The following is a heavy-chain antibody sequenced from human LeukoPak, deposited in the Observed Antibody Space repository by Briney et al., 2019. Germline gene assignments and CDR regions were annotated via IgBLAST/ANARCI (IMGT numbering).Heavy chain of an antibody. Sequence: ASVKVSCKASGYTFTSYGISWVRQAPGQGLEWMGWISAYNGNTNYAQKLQGRVTMTTDTSTSTAYMELRSLRSDDTAVYYCARSPPGWLSIFYYYYGMDVWGQGTTVTVSS. J-gene: IGHJ6*01. CDR1: GYTFTSYG. V-gene: IGHV1-18*01. CDR3: ARSPPGWLSIFYYYYGMDV. CDR2: ISAYNGNT. D-gene: IGHD3-22*01.